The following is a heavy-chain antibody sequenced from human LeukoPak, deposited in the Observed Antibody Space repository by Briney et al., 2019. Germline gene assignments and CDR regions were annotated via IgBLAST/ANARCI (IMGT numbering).Heavy chain of an antibody. V-gene: IGHV1-69*05. J-gene: IGHJ4*02. CDR1: GGTFSSYA. D-gene: IGHD6-19*01. Sequence: ASVKVSCNASGGTFSSYAISWVRQAPGQGLEWMGGIFPIFGTANYAQKFQGRVTITTDESTSTAYMELSSLRSDDTAVYYCARGGAVAFYYFDYWGQGTLVTVSS. CDR2: IFPIFGTA. CDR3: ARGGAVAFYYFDY.